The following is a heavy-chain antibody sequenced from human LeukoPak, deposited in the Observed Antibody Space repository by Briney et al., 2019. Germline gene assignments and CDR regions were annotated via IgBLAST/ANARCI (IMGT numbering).Heavy chain of an antibody. CDR1: GGSISSSNW. CDR3: ARVQWELLVYYFDY. D-gene: IGHD1-26*01. J-gene: IGHJ4*02. Sequence: SGTLSLTCAVSGGSISSSNWWSWVRQPPGKGLEWIGEIYHSGSTNYNPSLKSRVAISVDKSKNQFSLKLSSVTAADTAVYYCARVQWELLVYYFDYWGQGTLVTVSS. CDR2: IYHSGST. V-gene: IGHV4-4*02.